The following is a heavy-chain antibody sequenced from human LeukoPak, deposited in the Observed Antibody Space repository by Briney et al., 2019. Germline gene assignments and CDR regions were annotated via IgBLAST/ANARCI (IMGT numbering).Heavy chain of an antibody. D-gene: IGHD3-22*01. CDR1: GFTFSSYW. CDR3: AKSLSHPYDSSGYHYHNGFDY. CDR2: IKQDGSEK. Sequence: PGGSLRLSCAASGFTFSSYWMSWVRQAPGKGLEWVANIKQDGSEKYYVDSVKGRFTISRDNAKNSLYLQMNSLRAEDTALYYCAKSLSHPYDSSGYHYHNGFDYWGQGTLVTVSS. V-gene: IGHV3-7*03. J-gene: IGHJ4*02.